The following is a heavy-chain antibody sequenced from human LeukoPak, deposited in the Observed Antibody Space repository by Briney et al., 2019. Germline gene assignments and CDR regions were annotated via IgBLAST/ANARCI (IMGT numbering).Heavy chain of an antibody. CDR2: IIPIFGTA. CDR1: GGTFSSYA. V-gene: IGHV1-69*05. D-gene: IGHD4-17*01. Sequence: ASVKVSCKASGGTFSSYAISWVRQAPGQGLEWMGRIIPIFGTANYAQKFQGRVTITTDESTSTAYMELSSLRSEDTAVYYCARVERHGDPLVSGDYWGQGTLVIVSS. J-gene: IGHJ4*02. CDR3: ARVERHGDPLVSGDY.